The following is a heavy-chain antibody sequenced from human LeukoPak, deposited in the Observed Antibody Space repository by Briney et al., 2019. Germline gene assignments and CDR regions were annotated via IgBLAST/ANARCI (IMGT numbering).Heavy chain of an antibody. J-gene: IGHJ3*02. CDR2: INTGGSST. CDR1: GFTLSSSW. D-gene: IGHD6-19*01. V-gene: IGHV3-74*01. CDR3: ARPYSSAWAIALDI. Sequence: PGGSLRLSCAVSGFTLSSSWMHWVRQAPGKGLVWVSRINTGGSSTAYADSVNGRFTISRDNAENTLYLQMNSLRVEDTAVYYCARPYSSAWAIALDIWGQGTMVTVSS.